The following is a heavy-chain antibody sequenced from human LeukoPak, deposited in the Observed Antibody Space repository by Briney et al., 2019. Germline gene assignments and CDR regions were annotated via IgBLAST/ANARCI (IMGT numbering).Heavy chain of an antibody. J-gene: IGHJ5*02. Sequence: SETLSLTCTVSGASISTYNWNWIRQPPGKGLEGLGCLFSSGSTNYNPSLKSRVTISVDTSKNQFSLKLSSVTAADTAVYYCARRAVVGSPARADNWFDPWGQGTLVTVSS. CDR3: ARRAVVGSPARADNWFDP. V-gene: IGHV4-59*08. CDR1: GASISTYN. D-gene: IGHD2-2*01. CDR2: LFSSGST.